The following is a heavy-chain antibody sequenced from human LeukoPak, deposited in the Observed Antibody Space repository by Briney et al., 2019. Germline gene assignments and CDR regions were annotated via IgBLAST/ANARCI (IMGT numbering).Heavy chain of an antibody. Sequence: SETLSLTCAVYGGSFSGYYWSWIRQPPGKGLEWIGEINHSESTNYNPSLKSRVTISVDTSKNQFSLKLSSVTAADTAVYYCARGPSSWYTSNYFDYWGQGTLVTVSS. V-gene: IGHV4-34*01. CDR2: INHSEST. CDR3: ARGPSSWYTSNYFDY. CDR1: GGSFSGYY. J-gene: IGHJ4*02. D-gene: IGHD6-13*01.